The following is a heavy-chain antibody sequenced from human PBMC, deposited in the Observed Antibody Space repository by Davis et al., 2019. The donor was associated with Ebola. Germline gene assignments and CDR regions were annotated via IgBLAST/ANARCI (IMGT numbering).Heavy chain of an antibody. CDR2: IIPIFGTA. CDR3: ARGDLGYCSSTSCYAGYYYGMDV. D-gene: IGHD2-2*01. CDR1: GGTFSSYA. J-gene: IGHJ6*02. Sequence: AASVKVSCKASGGTFSSYAISWVRQAPGQGLEWMGGIIPIFGTANYAQKFQGRVTITADKSTSTAYMELSSLRSEDTAVYYCARGDLGYCSSTSCYAGYYYGMDVWGQGTTVTVSS. V-gene: IGHV1-69*06.